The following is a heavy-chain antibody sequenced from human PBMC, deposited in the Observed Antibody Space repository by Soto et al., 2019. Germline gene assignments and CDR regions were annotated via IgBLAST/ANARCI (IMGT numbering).Heavy chain of an antibody. J-gene: IGHJ4*02. Sequence: QVQLQQWGAGLLKPSETLSLTCAVYGGSFSGYYWSWIRQPPGKGLEWIGEINHSGNTNYNPSLKSRVTISVDPSKNHFSLKLSSVTAAGTAVYYCARGGSGSIFDYWGQGTLVTVSS. CDR1: GGSFSGYY. CDR2: INHSGNT. V-gene: IGHV4-34*01. D-gene: IGHD1-26*01. CDR3: ARGGSGSIFDY.